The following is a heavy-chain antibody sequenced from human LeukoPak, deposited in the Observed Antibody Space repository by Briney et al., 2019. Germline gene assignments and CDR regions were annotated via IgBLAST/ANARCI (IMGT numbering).Heavy chain of an antibody. CDR3: ARDSPHYYDSSGKDTKFDY. V-gene: IGHV4-31*03. CDR2: IYYSGST. D-gene: IGHD3-22*01. CDR1: GGSISSGGYY. J-gene: IGHJ4*02. Sequence: SETLSLTCTVSGGSISSGGYYWSWIRQHPGKGLEWIGYIYYSGSTYYNPSLKSRVTISVDTSKNQFSLKLSSVTAADTAVYYCARDSPHYYDSSGKDTKFDYWGQGTLVTVSS.